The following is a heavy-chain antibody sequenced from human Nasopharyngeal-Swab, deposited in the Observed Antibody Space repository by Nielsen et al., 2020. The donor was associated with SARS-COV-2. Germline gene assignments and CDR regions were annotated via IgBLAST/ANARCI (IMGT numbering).Heavy chain of an antibody. CDR1: GYTFTSYG. CDR3: ARGSRYYYGSGKYYFDY. Sequence: ASVKVSCKASGYTFTSYGISWVRQAPGQGLEWMGRINPNSGGTNYAQKFQGRVTMTRDTSISTAYMELSRLRSDDTAVYYCARGSRYYYGSGKYYFDYWGQGTLVTVSS. CDR2: INPNSGGT. J-gene: IGHJ4*02. V-gene: IGHV1-2*06. D-gene: IGHD3-10*01.